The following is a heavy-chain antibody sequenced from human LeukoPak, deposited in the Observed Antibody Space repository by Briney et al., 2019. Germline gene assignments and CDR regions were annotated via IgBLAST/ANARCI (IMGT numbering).Heavy chain of an antibody. V-gene: IGHV1-69*13. D-gene: IGHD6-13*01. CDR3: ARGDISSWYGGWFDP. J-gene: IGHJ5*02. CDR1: GGTFSSYA. Sequence: GASVTVSCTASGGTFSSYAISWVRQAPGQGLEWMGGIIPIFGTANYAQKFQGRVTITADESTSTAYMELSSLRSEDTAVYYCARGDISSWYGGWFDPWGQGTLVTVSS. CDR2: IIPIFGTA.